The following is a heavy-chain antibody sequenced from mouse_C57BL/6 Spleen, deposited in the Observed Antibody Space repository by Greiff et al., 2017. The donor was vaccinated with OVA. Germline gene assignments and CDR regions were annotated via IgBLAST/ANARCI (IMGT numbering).Heavy chain of an antibody. V-gene: IGHV1-52*01. D-gene: IGHD1-1*01. Sequence: QVQLQQPGAELVRPGSSVKLSCKASGYTFTSYWMHWVKQRPIQGLEWIGNIDPSDSETHYNQKFKDKATLTVDKSSSTAYMQLSSLTSEDSAVYYCARRAGSSPLYFDVWGTGTTVTVSS. J-gene: IGHJ1*03. CDR1: GYTFTSYW. CDR3: ARRAGSSPLYFDV. CDR2: IDPSDSET.